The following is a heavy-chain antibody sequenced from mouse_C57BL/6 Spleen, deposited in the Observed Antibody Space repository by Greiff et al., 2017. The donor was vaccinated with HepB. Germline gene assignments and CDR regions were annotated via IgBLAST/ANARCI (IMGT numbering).Heavy chain of an antibody. J-gene: IGHJ3*01. CDR3: ARGGIYYDYPWFAY. Sequence: EVHLVESGGGLVKPGGSLKLSCAASGFTFSSYAMSRVRQTPEKRLEWVATISDGGSYTYYPDNVKGRFTISRDNAKNNLYLQMSHLKSEDTAMYYCARGGIYYDYPWFAYWGQGTLVTVSA. V-gene: IGHV5-4*01. CDR1: GFTFSSYA. D-gene: IGHD2-4*01. CDR2: ISDGGSYT.